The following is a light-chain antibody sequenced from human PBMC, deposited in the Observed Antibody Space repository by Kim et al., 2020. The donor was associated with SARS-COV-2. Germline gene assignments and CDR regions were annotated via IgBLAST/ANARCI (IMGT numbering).Light chain of an antibody. CDR2: DSS. CDR3: QQYNNWPWT. J-gene: IGKJ1*01. V-gene: IGKV3-15*01. CDR1: QSAGTN. Sequence: EIVMTQSQATLSVSPGERATISCRASQSAGTNLAWYQHKPGQAPRLLISDSSTRATGIPARFSGSGSGTEFTLTISSLQSEDFALYYCQQYNNWPWTFGPGTKVDI.